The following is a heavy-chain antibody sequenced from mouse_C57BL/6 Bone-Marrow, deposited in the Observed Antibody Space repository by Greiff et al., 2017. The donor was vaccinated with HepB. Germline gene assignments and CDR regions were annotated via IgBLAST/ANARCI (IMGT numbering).Heavy chain of an antibody. V-gene: IGHV5-17*01. D-gene: IGHD2-2*01. Sequence: DVMLVESGGGLVKPGGSLKLSCAASGFTFSDYGMHWVRQAPEKGLEWVAYISSGSSTIYYADTVKGRFTISRDNAKNTLFLQMTSLRSEDTAMYYCARSYDGYPLGFDVWGTGTTVTVSS. CDR1: GFTFSDYG. CDR2: ISSGSSTI. J-gene: IGHJ1*03. CDR3: ARSYDGYPLGFDV.